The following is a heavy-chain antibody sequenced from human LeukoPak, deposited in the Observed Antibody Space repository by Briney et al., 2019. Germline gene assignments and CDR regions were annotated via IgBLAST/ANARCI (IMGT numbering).Heavy chain of an antibody. J-gene: IGHJ6*02. CDR2: FDPEDGET. CDR1: GYTLTELS. V-gene: IGHV1-24*01. D-gene: IGHD3/OR15-3a*01. Sequence: ASVKVSCKVSGYTLTELSMHWVRQALGKGLEWMGGFDPEDGETIYAQKFQGRVTMTEDTSTDTAYMELSSLRSEDTAVYYCATDRLVLGQSTDGMDVWGQGTTVTVSS. CDR3: ATDRLVLGQSTDGMDV.